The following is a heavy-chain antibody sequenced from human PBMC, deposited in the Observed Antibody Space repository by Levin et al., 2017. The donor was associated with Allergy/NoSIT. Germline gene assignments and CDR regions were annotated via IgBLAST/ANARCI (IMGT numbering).Heavy chain of an antibody. V-gene: IGHV5-51*01. CDR2: IYPADSDA. D-gene: IGHD2-2*01. CDR1: GYSFINYW. Sequence: GGSLRLSCKCSGYSFINYWIGWVRQMPGKGLEWMGVIYPADSDARYSPSFQGQVTISADKSISTAYLQWSSLKASDTAMYYCARHGLTGPTMPYYFDSWGQGTLVTVSS. CDR3: ARHGLTGPTMPYYFDS. J-gene: IGHJ4*02.